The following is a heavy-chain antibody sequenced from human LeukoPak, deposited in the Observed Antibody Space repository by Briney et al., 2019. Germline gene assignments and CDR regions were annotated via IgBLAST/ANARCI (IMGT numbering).Heavy chain of an antibody. Sequence: EASVKVSCKASGYTFTSYGFSWVRQAPGQGLEWMGWISPFNGNTNYAQKLQGRVTMTTDTSTSTAYMELRSLRSDDTAVYYCARDYYGSGSLFDPWGQGTLVTVSS. V-gene: IGHV1-18*01. CDR2: ISPFNGNT. CDR3: ARDYYGSGSLFDP. CDR1: GYTFTSYG. J-gene: IGHJ5*02. D-gene: IGHD3-10*01.